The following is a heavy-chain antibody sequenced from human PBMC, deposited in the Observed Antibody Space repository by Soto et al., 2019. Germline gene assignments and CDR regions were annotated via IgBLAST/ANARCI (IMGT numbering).Heavy chain of an antibody. CDR2: IYWDDDK. V-gene: IGHV2-5*02. CDR3: VQSRCGGDCLQSYSSHSYYGLDV. D-gene: IGHD2-21*02. CDR1: GFSLSTTGVG. Sequence: QITLKESGPTLVKPTQTLTLTCTFSGFSLSTTGVGVGWIRQPPGKALEWLALIYWDDDKRYNPSLNSRLTITKDTSKNQVVLAMTNMHPVDTATYYCVQSRCGGDCLQSYSSHSYYGLDVWGQGTTVTVSS. J-gene: IGHJ6*02.